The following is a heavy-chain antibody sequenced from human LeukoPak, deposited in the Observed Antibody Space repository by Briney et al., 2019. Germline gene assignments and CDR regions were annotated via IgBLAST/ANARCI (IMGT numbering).Heavy chain of an antibody. J-gene: IGHJ4*02. Sequence: GASVKVSCKASGYTFTSYYMHWVRQAPGQGLEWMGIINPSGGSTSYAQKFQGRVTMTRDTSTSTVYMELSSLRSEDTAVYYCARDKEAGYSYGLTFDYWGQGTLVTVSS. CDR1: GYTFTSYY. V-gene: IGHV1-46*01. CDR2: INPSGGST. CDR3: ARDKEAGYSYGLTFDY. D-gene: IGHD5-18*01.